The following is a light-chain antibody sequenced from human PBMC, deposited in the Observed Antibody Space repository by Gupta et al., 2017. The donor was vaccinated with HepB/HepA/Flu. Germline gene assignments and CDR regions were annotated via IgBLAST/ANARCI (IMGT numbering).Light chain of an antibody. CDR2: DAS. V-gene: IGKV3D-11*02. J-gene: IGKJ3*01. Sequence: ENVLTHSTAPPSLSPWERATLSCWATQSVGTYLAWYQQKPGQAPMLLIYDASNRYTGIRARFSGSGGGKDVTLTISRREQEEFAGYYCQQRSNWPLFTFGHGTKVDIK. CDR3: QQRSNWPLFT. CDR1: QSVGTY.